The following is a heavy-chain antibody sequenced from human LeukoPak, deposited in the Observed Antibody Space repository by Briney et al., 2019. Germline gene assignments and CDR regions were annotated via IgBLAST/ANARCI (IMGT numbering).Heavy chain of an antibody. CDR1: GFTFSSYG. CDR3: ARDLPYYYDSSGYIPYYGMDV. D-gene: IGHD3-22*01. Sequence: GRSLRLSCAASGFTFSSYGMHWVRQAPGKGLEWVAVIWYDGSNKYYADSMKGRFTISRDNSKNTLYLQMNSLRAEDTAVYYCARDLPYYYDSSGYIPYYGMDVWGQGTTVTVSS. J-gene: IGHJ6*02. CDR2: IWYDGSNK. V-gene: IGHV3-33*01.